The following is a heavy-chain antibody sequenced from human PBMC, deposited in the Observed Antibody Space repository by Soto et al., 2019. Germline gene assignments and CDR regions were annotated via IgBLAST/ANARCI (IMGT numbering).Heavy chain of an antibody. V-gene: IGHV3-21*01. J-gene: IGHJ4*02. Sequence: VGSLRLSCAASGFTFSSYSMNWVRQAPGKGLEWVSSISGSTSYIYYADSVKGRFTISRDNAKNSLYLQMNSLRAEDTGVYYCARLDTAMIPIDYWGQGTLVTVSS. D-gene: IGHD5-18*01. CDR2: ISGSTSYI. CDR1: GFTFSSYS. CDR3: ARLDTAMIPIDY.